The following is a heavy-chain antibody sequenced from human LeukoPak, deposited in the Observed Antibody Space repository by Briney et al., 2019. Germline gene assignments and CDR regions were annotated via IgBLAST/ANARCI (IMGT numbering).Heavy chain of an antibody. Sequence: GGSLRLSCAASGFTFSMYSMSWARQAPGKGLEWVSAIRSTGVDTYYADSVRGRFTISRDNSRGTLSLQMNSLRAEDTAVYFCAILSWDGRGSFYWGQGALVTVSS. CDR3: AILSWDGRGSFY. CDR2: IRSTGVDT. V-gene: IGHV3-23*01. D-gene: IGHD2/OR15-2a*01. CDR1: GFTFSMYS. J-gene: IGHJ4*02.